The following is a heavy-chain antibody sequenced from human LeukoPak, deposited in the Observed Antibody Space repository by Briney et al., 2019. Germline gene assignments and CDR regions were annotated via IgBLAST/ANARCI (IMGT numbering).Heavy chain of an antibody. Sequence: SETLSLTCAVYGGSFSGYYWSWIRQPPGKGLEWIGEINHSGSTNYNPPLKSRVTISVDTSKNQFSLKLSSVTAADTAVYYCARVTVPGYYMDVWGKGTTVTVSS. CDR1: GGSFSGYY. CDR2: INHSGST. CDR3: ARVTVPGYYMDV. V-gene: IGHV4-34*01. D-gene: IGHD6-6*01. J-gene: IGHJ6*03.